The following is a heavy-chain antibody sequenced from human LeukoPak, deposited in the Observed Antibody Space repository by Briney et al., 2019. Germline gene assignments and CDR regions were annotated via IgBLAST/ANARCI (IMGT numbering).Heavy chain of an antibody. Sequence: GGSLRLSCAASGFTFSSYAMSWVRQAPGKGLEWVSAISGSGGSTYYADSVKGRFTISRDNSISTAYLQWSSLKASDTAMYYCVLIYMVRGVYPDYWGQGTLVTVSS. D-gene: IGHD3-10*01. CDR3: VLIYMVRGVYPDY. CDR1: GFTFSSYA. J-gene: IGHJ4*02. CDR2: ISGSGGST. V-gene: IGHV3-23*01.